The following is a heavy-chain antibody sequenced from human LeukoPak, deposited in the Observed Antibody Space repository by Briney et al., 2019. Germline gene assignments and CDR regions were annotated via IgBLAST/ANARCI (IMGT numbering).Heavy chain of an antibody. Sequence: PGGSLRLSCAASRFTFSSYAMSWVRQAPGKGLEWVTFIRFDGSNTYYSDSVKGRFTISRDNSKNTLYLQMNSLRVEDTAVYYCAQGHSHTAMYFWGQGTLVTVSS. CDR3: AQGHSHTAMYF. V-gene: IGHV3-30*02. D-gene: IGHD5-18*01. CDR1: RFTFSSYA. J-gene: IGHJ4*02. CDR2: IRFDGSNT.